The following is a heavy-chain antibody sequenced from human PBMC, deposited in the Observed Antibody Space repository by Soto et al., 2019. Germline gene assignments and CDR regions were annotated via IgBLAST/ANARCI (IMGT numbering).Heavy chain of an antibody. J-gene: IGHJ3*01. CDR1: GYTFSNYA. D-gene: IGHD3-16*01. Sequence: EVQLLESGGGLVQPGGSLRLSCAASGYTFSNYAMSRVRQAPGKGLQWVSTIFGSGAPTHYADSVKGRFAISRDNSNNTLFLQMNSLKDEDTAVYYCTREASTWGFAFDLWGQGTRVAVSS. CDR3: TREASTWGFAFDL. V-gene: IGHV3-23*01. CDR2: IFGSGAPT.